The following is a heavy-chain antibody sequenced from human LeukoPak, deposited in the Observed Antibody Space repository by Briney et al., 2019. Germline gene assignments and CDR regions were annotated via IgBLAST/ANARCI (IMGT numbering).Heavy chain of an antibody. CDR1: GFTFADYG. CDR3: ARDLYGMGYFDY. D-gene: IGHD2/OR15-2a*01. J-gene: IGHJ4*02. Sequence: GGSLRLSCATSGFTFADYGLSWVRRARGKGLEWLCAINYNGAITDYADSVKGRFTISRDNAKNSLYLRMDSLRADDTAVYYCARDLYGMGYFDYWGQGALVTVSS. V-gene: IGHV3-20*04. CDR2: INYNGAIT.